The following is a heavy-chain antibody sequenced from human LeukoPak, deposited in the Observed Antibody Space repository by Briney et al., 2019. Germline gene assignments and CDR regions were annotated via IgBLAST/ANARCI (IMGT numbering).Heavy chain of an antibody. V-gene: IGHV4-59*01. D-gene: IGHD2-21*01. CDR2: IFYLGST. Sequence: SETLSPTCCVSGGSTGTYYWSWIRQPPGKGLEWIGYIFYLGSTIYSPSLESRVIISVDRSKNQCSLKLSSVSLADTDVYYCARDGCCGVVCCNSYHDLWGRGTLVAVSS. CDR3: ARDGCCGVVCCNSYHDL. J-gene: IGHJ2*01. CDR1: GGSTGTYY.